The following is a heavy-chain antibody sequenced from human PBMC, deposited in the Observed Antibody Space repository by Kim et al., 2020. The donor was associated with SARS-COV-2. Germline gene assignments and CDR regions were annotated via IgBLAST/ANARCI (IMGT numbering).Heavy chain of an antibody. CDR2: ISWNSGSI. CDR3: AKDSEGLRLGELGY. D-gene: IGHD3-16*01. J-gene: IGHJ4*02. CDR1: GFTFGDYA. V-gene: IGHV3-9*01. Sequence: GGSLRLSCAASGFTFGDYAMHWVRQAPGKGLEWVSGISWNSGSIGYADSVKGRFTISRDNAKNSLYLQMNSLRAEDTALYYCAKDSEGLRLGELGYWGQGTLVTVSS.